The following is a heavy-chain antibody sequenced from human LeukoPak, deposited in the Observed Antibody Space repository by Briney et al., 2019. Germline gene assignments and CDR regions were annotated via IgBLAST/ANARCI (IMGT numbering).Heavy chain of an antibody. D-gene: IGHD3-22*01. CDR3: ATTYDSSGYSAFDI. J-gene: IGHJ3*02. Sequence: ASVKVSCKVSGYTLTELSMHWVRHAPGKGIEWMGGFDPEDGETIYAQKFQGRVTMTEDTSADTAYMELSSLRCEDTAVYYCATTYDSSGYSAFDIWGQGTMVTVSS. CDR1: GYTLTELS. V-gene: IGHV1-24*01. CDR2: FDPEDGET.